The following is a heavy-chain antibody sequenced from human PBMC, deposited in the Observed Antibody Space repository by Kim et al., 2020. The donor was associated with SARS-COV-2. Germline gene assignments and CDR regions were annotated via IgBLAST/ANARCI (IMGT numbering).Heavy chain of an antibody. CDR2: IAYDGTLQ. CDR3: ARDLMKGAPDYFDF. V-gene: IGHV3-30-3*01. CDR1: GFTFSSYA. D-gene: IGHD1-26*01. Sequence: GGSLRLSCAASGFTFSSYAMHWVRQAPGKGLEWVAVIAYDGTLQYYADSVKGRFTVSRDDSKSTLFLQMNSLRVEDTALYYCARDLMKGAPDYFDFWGQGTLVTVAS. J-gene: IGHJ4*02.